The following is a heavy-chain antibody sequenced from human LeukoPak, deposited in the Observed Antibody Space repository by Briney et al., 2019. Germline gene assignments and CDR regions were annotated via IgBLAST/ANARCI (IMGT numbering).Heavy chain of an antibody. CDR3: AKLVSDPNY. CDR2: ISGSGGST. D-gene: IGHD6-6*01. V-gene: IGHV3-23*01. Sequence: GGSLRLSCAASGFTFSSYAMSWVRQAPAKGLEWVSAISGSGGSTYYADSVKRRFTISRDNSKNTLYLQMNSMRAEDTAVYYCAKLVSDPNYWGQGTLVTVSS. CDR1: GFTFSSYA. J-gene: IGHJ4*02.